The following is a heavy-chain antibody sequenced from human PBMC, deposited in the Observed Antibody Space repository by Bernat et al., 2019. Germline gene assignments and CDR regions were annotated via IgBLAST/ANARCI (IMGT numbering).Heavy chain of an antibody. CDR1: GFTFSSYG. D-gene: IGHD3-22*01. J-gene: IGHJ4*02. Sequence: QVQLVESGGGVVQPGRSLRLSCAASGFTFSSYGMHWVRQAPGKGLEWVAVIAYDGSNKYYADSVKGRFTISRDNSKDTLYLQMNSLRAEDTAVYYCAKGRKTYYYDSSGYIEPKYYFDYWGQGTLVTVSS. V-gene: IGHV3-30*18. CDR2: IAYDGSNK. CDR3: AKGRKTYYYDSSGYIEPKYYFDY.